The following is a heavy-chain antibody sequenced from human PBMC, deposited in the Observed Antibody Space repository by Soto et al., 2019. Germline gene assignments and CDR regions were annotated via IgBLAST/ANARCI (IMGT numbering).Heavy chain of an antibody. J-gene: IGHJ4*02. CDR3: AREYGDYSFFDY. D-gene: IGHD4-17*01. Sequence: ASVKVSCKASGYTFTSYGISWVRQAPGQGLEWMGWISTYNGNTNYAQKLQGRVTMTTDTSTSTVYMELRSLRSDDTALYYCAREYGDYSFFDYWGQGTPVTVSS. V-gene: IGHV1-18*01. CDR2: ISTYNGNT. CDR1: GYTFTSYG.